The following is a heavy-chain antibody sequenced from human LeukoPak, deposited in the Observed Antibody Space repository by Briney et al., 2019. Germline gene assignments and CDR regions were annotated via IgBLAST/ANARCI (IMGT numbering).Heavy chain of an antibody. D-gene: IGHD5-12*01. J-gene: IGHJ4*02. CDR2: INAGNGNT. CDR3: ARDRHRLYSGHGPGY. V-gene: IGHV1-3*01. CDR1: GYTFTSYA. Sequence: ASVKVSCKASGYTFTSYAMHWVRQAPGQRLEWMGWINAGNGNTKYSQKFQGRVTITRDTSASTAYMELSSLRSEGTAVYYCARDRHRLYSGHGPGYWGQGTLVTVSS.